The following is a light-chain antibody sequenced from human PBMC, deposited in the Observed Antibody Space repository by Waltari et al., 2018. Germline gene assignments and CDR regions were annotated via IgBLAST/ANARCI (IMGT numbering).Light chain of an antibody. V-gene: IGKV2-28*01. CDR3: MQALEIPPV. J-gene: IGKJ3*01. CDR1: QSLLHSNGFTY. CDR2: LGS. Sequence: DIVMTQSPLSLPVTPGEPASISCRSSQSLLHSNGFTYLDWYLQKPGQSPQLLIYLGSTRASGVPDRFSGSGSGTDFTLQISRVEAEDVGVYYCMQALEIPPVFGPGTRVDFK.